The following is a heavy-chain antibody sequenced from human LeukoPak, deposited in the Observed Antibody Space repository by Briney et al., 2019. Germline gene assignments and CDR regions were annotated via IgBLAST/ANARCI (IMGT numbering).Heavy chain of an antibody. CDR3: ARGDYYDSSGSFDY. CDR1: GFTFSSYW. V-gene: IGHV3-7*01. CDR2: IKQDGSEK. Sequence: PGGSLRLSCAASGFTFSSYWMSWVRQAPGKGLEWVANIKQDGSEKYYVDSVKGRFAISRDNAKNSLYLQMNSLRAEDTAVYYCARGDYYDSSGSFDYWGQGTLVTVSS. J-gene: IGHJ4*02. D-gene: IGHD3-22*01.